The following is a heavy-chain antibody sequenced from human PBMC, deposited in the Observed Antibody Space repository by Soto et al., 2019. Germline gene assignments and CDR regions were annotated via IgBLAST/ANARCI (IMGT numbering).Heavy chain of an antibody. CDR2: IYSGGNT. CDR3: ARTGEGGGGY. Sequence: EVQLVESGGGLIQPGGSLRLSCAASGFTVSSNHMSWVHQAPGKGLEWVSVIYSGGNTNYADSVKGRFTISRDNSKNTMYLQMNSRRAEDTAVYYCARTGEGGGGYWGQGTLVTVSS. CDR1: GFTVSSNH. V-gene: IGHV3-53*01. J-gene: IGHJ4*02. D-gene: IGHD3-16*01.